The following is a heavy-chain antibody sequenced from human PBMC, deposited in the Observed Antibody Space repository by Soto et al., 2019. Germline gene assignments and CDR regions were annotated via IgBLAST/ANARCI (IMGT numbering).Heavy chain of an antibody. CDR3: ARDAAAGLNDY. J-gene: IGHJ4*02. CDR1: GYTFTSYG. Sequence: QVQLMQSGAEVKKPGASVKVSCKASGYTFTSYGISWVRQAPGQGLEWMGWSSAYNGNTKYVQKFQGRVTMTTDTSTSTAYIELRSLRSDDTAVYYCARDAAAGLNDYWGQGTLVTVSS. D-gene: IGHD6-13*01. V-gene: IGHV1-18*01. CDR2: SSAYNGNT.